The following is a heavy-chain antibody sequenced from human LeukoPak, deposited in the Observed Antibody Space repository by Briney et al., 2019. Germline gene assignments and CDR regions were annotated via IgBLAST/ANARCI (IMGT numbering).Heavy chain of an antibody. CDR2: IYRGST. D-gene: IGHD6-13*01. Sequence: SETLSLTCTVSGGSVNNYYWSWIRQPPGKGLDWIGYIYRGSTKYDPSLKSRVTISMDTSQNQISLKLISVTAADTAVYYCAGHAAISAAGTAPFDNWGQGTLVTVSS. V-gene: IGHV4-59*08. J-gene: IGHJ4*02. CDR1: GGSVNNYY. CDR3: AGHAAISAAGTAPFDN.